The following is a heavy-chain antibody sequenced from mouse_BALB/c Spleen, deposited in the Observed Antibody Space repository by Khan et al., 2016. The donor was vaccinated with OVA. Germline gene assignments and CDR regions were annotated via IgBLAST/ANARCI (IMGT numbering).Heavy chain of an antibody. Sequence: DLVKPGASVKLSCKASGYTFTSYWINWIKQRPGQGLEWIGRIAPGSGSDYYNDMFKGKATLTIDTSSSTAYIQVRSLSSEDSAVYFCASSNYYGSGLYAMDYWGQGTSVTVSS. J-gene: IGHJ4*01. V-gene: IGHV1S41*01. CDR1: GYTFTSYW. CDR3: ASSNYYGSGLYAMDY. CDR2: IAPGSGSD. D-gene: IGHD1-1*01.